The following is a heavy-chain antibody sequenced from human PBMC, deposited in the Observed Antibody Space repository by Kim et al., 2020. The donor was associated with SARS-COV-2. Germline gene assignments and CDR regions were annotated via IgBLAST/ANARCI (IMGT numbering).Heavy chain of an antibody. CDR2: IKQDGSEK. CDR3: ARDATAAVPVY. J-gene: IGHJ4*02. V-gene: IGHV3-7*01. D-gene: IGHD6-13*01. Sequence: GGSLRLSCAVSGFTFSSYWMSWVRQAPGKGLEWVANIKQDGSEKYYGDSVKGRFTISRDNAKNSLYLQMNSLRADDTAVYYCARDATAAVPVYWGQGTLVTVAS. CDR1: GFTFSSYW.